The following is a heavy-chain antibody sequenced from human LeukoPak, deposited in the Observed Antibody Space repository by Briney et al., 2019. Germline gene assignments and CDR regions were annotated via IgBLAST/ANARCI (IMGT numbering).Heavy chain of an antibody. V-gene: IGHV3-48*03. D-gene: IGHD1-26*01. J-gene: IGHJ4*02. CDR3: AREVEWELPDY. CDR2: ITADGTNK. Sequence: GGSLRLSCAASGFTFGSYEMNWVRQAPGKGLEWVSYITADGTNKYDADSVKGRFTISRDNAKNSLYLQMNSLRADDTAIYYCAREVEWELPDYWGQGTLVTVSS. CDR1: GFTFGSYE.